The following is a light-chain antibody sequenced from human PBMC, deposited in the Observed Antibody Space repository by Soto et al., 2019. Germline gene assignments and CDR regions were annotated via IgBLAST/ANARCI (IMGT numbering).Light chain of an antibody. V-gene: IGLV2-14*01. CDR2: DVS. CDR1: SSDVGGYNY. CDR3: NSYTTSNTRQIV. J-gene: IGLJ1*01. Sequence: QSALTQPASVSGSPGQSITISCTGTSSDVGGYNYVSWNQQHPGKAPKFMIYDVSNRPSGVSTRFSGSKSGNTASLTISGLQAEDEADYYCNSYTTSNTRQIVFGTGTKVT.